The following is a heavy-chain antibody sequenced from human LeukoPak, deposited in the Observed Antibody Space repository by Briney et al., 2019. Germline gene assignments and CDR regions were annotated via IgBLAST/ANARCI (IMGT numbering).Heavy chain of an antibody. V-gene: IGHV1-2*02. D-gene: IGHD3-10*01. Sequence: ASVKVSCTASGYTFTSYGISWVRQAPGQGLEWMVWINPNSGGTNYAQRFQGRVTMTRDTSISTAYMELSRLRSDDTAVYYCARVGSMVRGTFDYWGQGTLVTVSS. CDR2: INPNSGGT. CDR3: ARVGSMVRGTFDY. J-gene: IGHJ4*02. CDR1: GYTFTSYG.